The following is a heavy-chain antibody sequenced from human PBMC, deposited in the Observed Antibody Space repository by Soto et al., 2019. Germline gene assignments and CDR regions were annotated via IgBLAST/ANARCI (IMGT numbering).Heavy chain of an antibody. D-gene: IGHD3-10*01. Sequence: SETLSLTCTVSGGSISSYYWSWIRQPPGKGLEWIGYIYYSGSTNYNPSLKSRVTISVDTSKNQFSLRLSSVTAADTAVYYCARNMVRGVIANLNWFDPWGQGTLVTVS. J-gene: IGHJ5*02. V-gene: IGHV4-59*01. CDR1: GGSISSYY. CDR2: IYYSGST. CDR3: ARNMVRGVIANLNWFDP.